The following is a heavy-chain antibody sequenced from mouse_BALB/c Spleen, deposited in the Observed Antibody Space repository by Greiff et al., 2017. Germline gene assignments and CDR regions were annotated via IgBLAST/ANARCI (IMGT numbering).Heavy chain of an antibody. V-gene: IGHV2-9*02. CDR3: ARGEGYYLDY. Sequence: VQRVESGPGLVAPSQSLSITCTVSGFSLTSYGVHWVRQPPGKGLEWLGVIWAGGSTNYNSALMSRLSISKDNSKSQVFLKMNSLQTDDTAMYYCARGEGYYLDYWGQGTTLTVSS. CDR2: IWAGGST. CDR1: GFSLTSYG. J-gene: IGHJ2*01.